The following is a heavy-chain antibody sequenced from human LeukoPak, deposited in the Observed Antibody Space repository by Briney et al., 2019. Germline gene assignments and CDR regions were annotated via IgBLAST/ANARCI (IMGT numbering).Heavy chain of an antibody. CDR1: GFTFSSYS. CDR2: ISSSSSYI. V-gene: IGHV3-21*01. CDR3: ARGLRGQRAYYFDY. J-gene: IGHJ4*02. Sequence: GGSLRLPCAGSGFTFSSYSMNWVRQAPGKGLEWVSSISSSSSYIYYADSVKGRFTISRDNAKNSLYLQMNSLRAEDTAVYYCARGLRGQRAYYFDYWGQGTLVTVSS.